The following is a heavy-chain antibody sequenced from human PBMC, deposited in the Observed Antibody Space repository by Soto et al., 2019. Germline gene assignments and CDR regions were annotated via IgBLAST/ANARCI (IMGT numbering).Heavy chain of an antibody. CDR3: ARSYSSGWYWDY. CDR2: IDPSDSYT. J-gene: IGHJ4*02. Sequence: GESLKISCQGSGYSFTSYWIIWVRQMPGKGLEWMGRIDPSDSYTNYSPSFQGHVTISADKSISTAYVQWSSLKASDTAMYFCARSYSSGWYWDYWGQGTLVTVS. CDR1: GYSFTSYW. V-gene: IGHV5-10-1*01. D-gene: IGHD6-13*01.